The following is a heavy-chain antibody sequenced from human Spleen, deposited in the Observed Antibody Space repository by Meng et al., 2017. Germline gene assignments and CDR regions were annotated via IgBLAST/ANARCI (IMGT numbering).Heavy chain of an antibody. V-gene: IGHV3-30*04. D-gene: IGHD1-26*01. CDR3: AARRYSGSQNDY. J-gene: IGHJ4*02. CDR2: ISYDGSNK. CDR1: GFTFSSYA. Sequence: GESLKISCAASGFTFSSYAMHWVRQAPGKGLEWVAVISYDGSNKDYADSVKGRFTISRDNAKNSLYLQMNSLGAEDTVVYYCAARRYSGSQNDYWGQGTLVTVSS.